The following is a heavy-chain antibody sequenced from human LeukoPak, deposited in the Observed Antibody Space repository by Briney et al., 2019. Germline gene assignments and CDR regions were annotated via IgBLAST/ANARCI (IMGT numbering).Heavy chain of an antibody. Sequence: SETLSLTCAVYGWSFNDYYWNWIRQPPGKGLEWMGEINARGDTKYNPSLKRRVTISVDTSKKQFSLRLTSMIAADTALYYCARGQVPAARGYNWFDPWGQGTLVTVSS. V-gene: IGHV4-34*01. D-gene: IGHD2-2*01. J-gene: IGHJ5*02. CDR3: ARGQVPAARGYNWFDP. CDR2: INARGDT. CDR1: GWSFNDYY.